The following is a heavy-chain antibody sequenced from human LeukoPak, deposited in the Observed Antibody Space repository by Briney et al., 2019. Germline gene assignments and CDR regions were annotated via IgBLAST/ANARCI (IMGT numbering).Heavy chain of an antibody. J-gene: IGHJ3*02. D-gene: IGHD3-3*01. Sequence: ASVKVSCKASGYTFTGYYMHWVRKAPGQGLEWMGWINPNSGGTNYAQKFQGRVTMTRDTSISTAYMELSRLRSDDTAVYYCARQRSITIFGVVRDAFDIWGQGTMVTVSS. CDR1: GYTFTGYY. CDR2: INPNSGGT. CDR3: ARQRSITIFGVVRDAFDI. V-gene: IGHV1-2*02.